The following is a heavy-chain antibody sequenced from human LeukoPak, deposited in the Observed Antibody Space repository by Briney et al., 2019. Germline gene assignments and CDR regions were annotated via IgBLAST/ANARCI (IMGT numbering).Heavy chain of an antibody. J-gene: IGHJ4*02. D-gene: IGHD6-6*01. CDR2: IYYSGST. CDR1: GGSISSSSYY. Sequence: SETLSLTCTVSGGSISSSSYYWGWIRQTPGKGLEWIGSIYYSGSTFYSPSLKSRVTISVDTSKNQFSLKLRSVTAADTAVYYCARDKGNSYLSSFDYWGQGTLVTVSS. CDR3: ARDKGNSYLSSFDY. V-gene: IGHV4-39*07.